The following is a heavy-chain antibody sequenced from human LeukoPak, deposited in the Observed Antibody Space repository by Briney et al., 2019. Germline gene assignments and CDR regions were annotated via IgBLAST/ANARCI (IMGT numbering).Heavy chain of an antibody. V-gene: IGHV4-59*12. CDR2: IYYSGST. CDR3: ARDPLPSDY. J-gene: IGHJ4*02. CDR1: GVSISSYY. Sequence: SETLSLTCTVSGVSISSYYWSWIRQPPGKGLEWIGYIYYSGSTNYNPSLKSRVTISVDTSKNQFSLKLSSVTAADTAVYYCARDPLPSDYWGQGTLVTVSS.